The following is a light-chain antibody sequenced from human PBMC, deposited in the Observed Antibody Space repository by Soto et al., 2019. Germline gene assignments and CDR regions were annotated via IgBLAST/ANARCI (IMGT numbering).Light chain of an antibody. J-gene: IGLJ1*01. Sequence: QSVLTQPPSASGIPGQRVTISCSGSRSNIGSNNVNWYQQLPGTAPRLLTFNNHLRPSGVPDRFSGSKSGTSASLAISGLQSEDEGDYCCAAWDDSLDGYVFGTGTKV. CDR3: AAWDDSLDGYV. V-gene: IGLV1-44*01. CDR1: RSNIGSNN. CDR2: NNH.